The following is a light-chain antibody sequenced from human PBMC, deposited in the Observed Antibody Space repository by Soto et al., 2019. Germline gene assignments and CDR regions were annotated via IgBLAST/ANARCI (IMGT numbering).Light chain of an antibody. CDR2: EVV. J-gene: IGLJ3*02. V-gene: IGLV2-8*01. CDR1: TRDVGGYNY. Sequence: QSALTQPPSASGSPGQSVSISCTGTTRDVGGYNYVSWYQQHPGQAPKLIIYEVVKRPSGVPDRISGSKSGNTASLTVSGLQIEDEADYYCSSYSDYNTFVFGEGTKLTVL. CDR3: SSYSDYNTFV.